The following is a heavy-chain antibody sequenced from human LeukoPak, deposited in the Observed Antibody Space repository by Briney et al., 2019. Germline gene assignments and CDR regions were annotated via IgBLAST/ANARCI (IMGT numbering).Heavy chain of an antibody. CDR1: GGSMSNIYY. D-gene: IGHD3-22*01. V-gene: IGHV4-39*07. CDR3: ARYGTYYYDSSGDDAFDI. J-gene: IGHJ3*02. CDR2: IFYSGIT. Sequence: SETLSLTCNVSGGSMSNIYYWGWIRQPPGKGLEWIGNIFYSGITYYNPSLKSRVTISVDTSKNQFSLKLSSVTAADTAVYYCARYGTYYYDSSGDDAFDIWGQGTMVTVSS.